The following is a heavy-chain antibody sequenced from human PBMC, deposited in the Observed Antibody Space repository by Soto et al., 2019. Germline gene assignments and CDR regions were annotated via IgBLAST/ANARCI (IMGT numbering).Heavy chain of an antibody. J-gene: IGHJ4*02. CDR2: ITSSGGST. V-gene: IGHV3-23*01. CDR1: GFTFSSYW. D-gene: IGHD1-20*01. Sequence: GGSLRLSCAASGFTFSSYWMSWVRQAPGKGLEWVSSITSSGGSTYYADSVKGRFTISRDNSKNTLYLQMNSLRAEDTAVYYCAKVGITGTKYFEYWGQGTLVTVSS. CDR3: AKVGITGTKYFEY.